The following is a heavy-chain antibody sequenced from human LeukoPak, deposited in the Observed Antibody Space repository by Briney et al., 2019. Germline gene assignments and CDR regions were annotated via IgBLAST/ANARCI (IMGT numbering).Heavy chain of an antibody. CDR1: GGSIRSSIYY. CDR2: IYYSGST. CDR3: ARASACSSYRALNWLQT. D-gene: IGHD2-15*01. V-gene: IGHV4-39*01. J-gene: IGHJ5*02. Sequence: SETLSLTCTCCGGSIRSSIYYWGEIRQPPGKGLEWIGSIYYSGSTYYNPSLKSRVTISVDTSKNQFSLKLSSVTAADTAVYYCARASACSSYRALNWLQTRGQGTLVTVSS.